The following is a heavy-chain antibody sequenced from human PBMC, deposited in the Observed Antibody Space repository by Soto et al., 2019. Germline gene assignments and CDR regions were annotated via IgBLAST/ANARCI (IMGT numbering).Heavy chain of an antibody. D-gene: IGHD2-21*02. CDR1: GYTFTGYY. J-gene: IGHJ6*02. V-gene: IGHV1-46*01. Sequence: QVQLVQSGAEVKKPGASVKVSCKASGYTFTGYYMHWVRQAPGQGFEWMGVINPNRGTATYAQNFQGRVTMTRDTSTSTVYMELSSLRSEDTAVYFCARDQTAAYSGMDVWGQGTPVTVSS. CDR2: INPNRGTA. CDR3: ARDQTAAYSGMDV.